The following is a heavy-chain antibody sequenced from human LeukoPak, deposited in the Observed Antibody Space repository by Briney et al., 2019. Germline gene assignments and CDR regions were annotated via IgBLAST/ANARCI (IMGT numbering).Heavy chain of an antibody. CDR1: GFTFSSYW. V-gene: IGHV3-7*01. Sequence: GGSLRLSCAASGFTFSSYWMTWVRRAPGKGLEWVANIKEDGSEKYYVDSVKGRFTISRDNAKNSVSLQMNSLRDEDTAVYYCATKALPNWYLDFWGRGTLVTVSS. CDR2: IKEDGSEK. D-gene: IGHD2-15*01. CDR3: ATKALPNWYLDF. J-gene: IGHJ2*01.